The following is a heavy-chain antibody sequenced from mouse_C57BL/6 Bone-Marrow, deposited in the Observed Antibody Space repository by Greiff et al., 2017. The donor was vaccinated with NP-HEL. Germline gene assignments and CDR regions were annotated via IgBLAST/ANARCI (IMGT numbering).Heavy chain of an antibody. CDR1: GYTFTSYG. J-gene: IGHJ3*01. CDR2: IYPRSGNT. Sequence: QVQLQQSGAELARPGASVKLSCKASGYTFTSYGISWVKQRTGQGLEWIGEIYPRSGNTYYNEKFKGKATLTADKSSSTAYMELRSLTSEDSAVYFCAREGERGFAYWGQGTLVTVSA. V-gene: IGHV1-81*01. CDR3: AREGERGFAY.